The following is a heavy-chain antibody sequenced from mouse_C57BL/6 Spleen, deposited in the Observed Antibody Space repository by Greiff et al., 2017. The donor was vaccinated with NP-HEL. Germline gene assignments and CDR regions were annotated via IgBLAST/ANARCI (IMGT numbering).Heavy chain of an antibody. V-gene: IGHV5-6*01. Sequence: EVMLVESGGDLVKPGGSLKLSCAASGFTFSSYGMSWVRQTPDKRLEWVATISSGGSYTYYPDSVKGRFTISRDNAKNTLYLQMSRLKSEDTAMYYCARLANWDYFDYWGQGTTLTVSS. CDR1: GFTFSSYG. J-gene: IGHJ2*01. CDR2: ISSGGSYT. D-gene: IGHD4-1*01. CDR3: ARLANWDYFDY.